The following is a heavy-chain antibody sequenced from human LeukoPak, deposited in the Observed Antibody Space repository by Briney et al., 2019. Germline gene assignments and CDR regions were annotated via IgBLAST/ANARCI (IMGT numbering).Heavy chain of an antibody. CDR3: ARGPGGYHNT. CDR2: ISSSSSYI. CDR1: GFTFSSYA. J-gene: IGHJ4*02. D-gene: IGHD5-12*01. Sequence: GGSLRLSCAASGFTFSSYAMNWVRQAPGKGLEWVSSISSSSSYIYYADSVKGRFTISRDNSKNTLYLQMNSLRAEDTAVYYCARGPGGYHNTGGQGTLVTVSS. V-gene: IGHV3-21*01.